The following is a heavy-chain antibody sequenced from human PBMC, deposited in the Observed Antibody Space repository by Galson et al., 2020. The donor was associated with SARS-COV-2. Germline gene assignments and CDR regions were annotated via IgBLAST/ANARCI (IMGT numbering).Heavy chain of an antibody. CDR2: SHYSGTI. Sequence: SEPLSLTCIVSGGSISSRSYFWGWIRQPPGKGLEWIGSSHYSGTIYYNPSLKRRVTISVDTSKNQFSLRLNSVTAADTAVYYCARQSIAIELWLEGGDWCDRWGQGTLVTVSS. J-gene: IGHJ5*02. V-gene: IGHV4-39*01. CDR1: GGSISSRSYF. CDR3: ARQSIAIELWLEGGDWCDR. D-gene: IGHD3-9*01.